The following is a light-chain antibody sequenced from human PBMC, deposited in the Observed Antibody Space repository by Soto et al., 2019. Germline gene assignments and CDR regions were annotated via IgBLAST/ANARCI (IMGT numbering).Light chain of an antibody. J-gene: IGKJ4*01. V-gene: IGKV1-6*01. Sequence: AIQMTQSPSSLSASVGDRVTITCRASQGIKDDLGWYQQKPGKAPKLLIYAASSLQSGVPSRFRGSGSGTDFTLTISSLQPEDFATYYCLQDYNYPLTFGGGTKVEIK. CDR3: LQDYNYPLT. CDR1: QGIKDD. CDR2: AAS.